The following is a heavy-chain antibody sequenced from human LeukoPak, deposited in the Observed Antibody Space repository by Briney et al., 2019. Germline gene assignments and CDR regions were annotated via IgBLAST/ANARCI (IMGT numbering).Heavy chain of an antibody. CDR2: ISSSSSYI. D-gene: IGHD1-26*01. CDR3: ARELVGATTRWFDP. V-gene: IGHV3-11*06. CDR1: GFTFSDYY. Sequence: PGGSLRLSCAASGFTFSDYYMSWLRQAPGKGLEWVSSISSSSSYIYYADSVKGRFTISRDNAKNSLYLQMNSLRAEDTAVYYCARELVGATTRWFDPWGQGTLVTVSS. J-gene: IGHJ5*02.